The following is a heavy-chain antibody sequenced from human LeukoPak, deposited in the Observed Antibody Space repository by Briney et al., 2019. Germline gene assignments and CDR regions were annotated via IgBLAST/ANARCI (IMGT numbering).Heavy chain of an antibody. Sequence: GESLKISCKGSGYSFTSYWIGWVRQMPEKGLEWMVIIYPGDSDTRYSPSFQGQVTISADKSISTAYLQWSSLKASDTAMYYCARHQTSAVGWFDPWGQGTLVTVSS. J-gene: IGHJ5*02. CDR3: ARHQTSAVGWFDP. V-gene: IGHV5-51*01. D-gene: IGHD4-23*01. CDR2: IYPGDSDT. CDR1: GYSFTSYW.